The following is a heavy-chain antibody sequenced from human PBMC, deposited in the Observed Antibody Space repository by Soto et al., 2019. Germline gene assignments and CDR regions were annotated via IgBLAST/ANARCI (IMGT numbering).Heavy chain of an antibody. CDR3: VNREGQQTIAAVAYIDY. D-gene: IGHD6-13*01. Sequence: PGGSLRLSCSASGFTFSSNAMHWVRQAPGKGLEYVSAISSDGGSTYYTDPVKGRFTISRDDSKNTLYLEMSSLRADDTAVYYCVNREGQQTIAAVAYIDYWGQGTLVTVSS. J-gene: IGHJ4*02. V-gene: IGHV3-64D*06. CDR1: GFTFSSNA. CDR2: ISSDGGST.